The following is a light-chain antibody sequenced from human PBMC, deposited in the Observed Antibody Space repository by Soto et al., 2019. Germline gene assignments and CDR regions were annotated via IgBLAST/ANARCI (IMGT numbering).Light chain of an antibody. J-gene: IGKJ1*01. V-gene: IGKV1-5*01. Sequence: DIPITQSPVTLSGSVGDRVPLTCRASQTISSWLAWFQQKPGKVPKRLIYGASNLESGVPSRFSGSGSGTEFTLTISNLQPEDSATYYCLQHDSYPWTFGQGTKVDI. CDR2: GAS. CDR3: LQHDSYPWT. CDR1: QTISSW.